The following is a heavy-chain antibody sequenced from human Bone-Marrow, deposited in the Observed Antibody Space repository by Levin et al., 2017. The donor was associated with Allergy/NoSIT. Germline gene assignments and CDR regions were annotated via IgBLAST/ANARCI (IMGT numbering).Heavy chain of an antibody. CDR1: GGSFSGYY. CDR2: INHSGST. Sequence: PGGSLRLSCAVYGGSFSGYYWSWIRQPPGKGLEWIGEINHSGSTNYNPSLKSRVTISVDTSKNQFSLKLSSVTAADTAVYYCARLPAPIVGANNTRTGYFDYWGQGTLVTVSS. CDR3: ARLPAPIVGANNTRTGYFDY. V-gene: IGHV4-34*01. J-gene: IGHJ4*02. D-gene: IGHD1-26*01.